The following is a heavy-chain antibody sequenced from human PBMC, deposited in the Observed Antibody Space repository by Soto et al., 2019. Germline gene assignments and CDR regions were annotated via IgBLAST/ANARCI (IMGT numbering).Heavy chain of an antibody. CDR1: GGTCSSYA. CDR3: ARVIRGGTAIVTLRYCYYGMDV. Sequence: QVQLVQSGAEVKKPGTSVKVSCKASGGTCSSYAISWVRQAPGQGLEWMGGIIPIFGTANYAQKFQGRVTITADESTSTAYMELSSLRSEDTAVYYCARVIRGGTAIVTLRYCYYGMDVWGQGTTVTVSS. D-gene: IGHD5-18*01. J-gene: IGHJ6*02. V-gene: IGHV1-69*12. CDR2: IIPIFGTA.